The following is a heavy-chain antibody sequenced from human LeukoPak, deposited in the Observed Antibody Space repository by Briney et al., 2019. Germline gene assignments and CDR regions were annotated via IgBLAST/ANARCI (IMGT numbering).Heavy chain of an antibody. D-gene: IGHD3-3*01. V-gene: IGHV2-5*02. CDR1: GFSLTTSGVG. J-gene: IGHJ3*02. CDR2: IYWDDDK. CDR3: EHRRAVSGFLEWLFDAFDI. Sequence: SGPTLVNPTQTLTLTCTFSGFSLTTSGVGVGWIRQPPGKALEWLALIYWDDDKRYSPSPKSEPPITKDTSKNQVVLTMTNMNPVDTATYYCEHRRAVSGFLEWLFDAFDIWGQGTMVTVSS.